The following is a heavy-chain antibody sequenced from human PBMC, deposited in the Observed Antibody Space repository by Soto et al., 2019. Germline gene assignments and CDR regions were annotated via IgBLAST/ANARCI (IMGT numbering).Heavy chain of an antibody. CDR2: ISYDGSNK. CDR3: AKLPSTRYDGY. Sequence: LRLSCAASGFTFSSYGMHWVRQAPGKGLEWVAVISYDGSNKYYADSVKGRFTISRDNSKNTLYLQMNSLRAEDTAVYYCAKLPSTRYDGYWGQGTLVTVSS. V-gene: IGHV3-30*18. D-gene: IGHD2-2*01. J-gene: IGHJ4*02. CDR1: GFTFSSYG.